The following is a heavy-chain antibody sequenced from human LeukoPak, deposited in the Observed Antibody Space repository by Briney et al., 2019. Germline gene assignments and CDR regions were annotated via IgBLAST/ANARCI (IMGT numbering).Heavy chain of an antibody. CDR1: GGSISSYY. V-gene: IGHV4-59*01. J-gene: IGHJ4*02. D-gene: IGHD2-15*01. CDR3: ASSPLPKVVPPSGIFDY. Sequence: SETLSLTCTVSGGSISSYYWSWIRQPPGKGLEWIGYIYYSGSTNYNPSLKSRVTISVDTSKNQFSLKLSSVTAADTAVYYCASSPLPKVVPPSGIFDYWGQGTLVTVSS. CDR2: IYYSGST.